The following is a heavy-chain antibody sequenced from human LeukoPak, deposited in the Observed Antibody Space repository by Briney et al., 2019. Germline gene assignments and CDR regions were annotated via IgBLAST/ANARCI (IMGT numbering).Heavy chain of an antibody. D-gene: IGHD5-12*01. CDR2: ISYDGSNK. Sequence: GGSLRLSCAASGFTVSSTYMSWVRQAPGKGLEWVAVISYDGSNKYYADSVKGRFTISRDNSKNTLYLQMNSLRAEDTAVYYCARDGVATSLDYWGQGTLVTVSS. CDR3: ARDGVATSLDY. V-gene: IGHV3-30-3*01. J-gene: IGHJ4*02. CDR1: GFTVSSTY.